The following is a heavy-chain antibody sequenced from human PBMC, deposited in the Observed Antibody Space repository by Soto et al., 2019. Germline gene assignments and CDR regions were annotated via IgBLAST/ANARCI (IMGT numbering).Heavy chain of an antibody. CDR2: ISGRGGIK. D-gene: IGHD5-18*01. CDR1: GFTFSSYA. CDR3: AKGIPDTGGYYYYSMDV. V-gene: IGHV3-23*01. J-gene: IGHJ6*02. Sequence: GGSLQLSCAASGFTFSSYAMGWVRQSPGKGLDWVSVISGRGGIKFSADSVKGRFTISRDNSKNILYLQMNSLRAEDTAVYYCAKGIPDTGGYYYYSMDVWGQGTAVTVSS.